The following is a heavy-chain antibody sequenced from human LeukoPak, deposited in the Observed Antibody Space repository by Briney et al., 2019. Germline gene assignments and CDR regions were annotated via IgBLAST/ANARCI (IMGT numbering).Heavy chain of an antibody. D-gene: IGHD6-19*01. Sequence: SETLSLTCAVYGGSFSGYYWSWIRQPPGKGLEWIGEINHSGSTNYNPSLKSRVTISVDTSKNQFSLKLSSVTAADTAVYYCARAATVAPWLVVGNWFDPWGQGTLVTVSS. CDR1: GGSFSGYY. J-gene: IGHJ5*02. CDR3: ARAATVAPWLVVGNWFDP. CDR2: INHSGST. V-gene: IGHV4-34*01.